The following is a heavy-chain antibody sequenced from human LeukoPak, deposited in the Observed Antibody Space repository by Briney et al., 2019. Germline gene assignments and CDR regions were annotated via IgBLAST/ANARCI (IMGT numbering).Heavy chain of an antibody. Sequence: GGSLRLACVVSGITVSDYGMSWVRQAPGKGLEWVSGISESGGGTNYADSLKGRFIISRDNAKNMVYLHMNSLRAEDTAVYFCAKRGIVIRGAALIGFHKEAYYFDYWGQGILVTVSS. J-gene: IGHJ4*02. D-gene: IGHD3-10*01. CDR1: GITVSDYG. V-gene: IGHV3-23*01. CDR3: AKRGIVIRGAALIGFHKEAYYFDY. CDR2: ISESGGGT.